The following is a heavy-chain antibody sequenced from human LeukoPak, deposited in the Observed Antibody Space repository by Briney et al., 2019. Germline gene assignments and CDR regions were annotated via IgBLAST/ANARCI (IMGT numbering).Heavy chain of an antibody. CDR3: ARHDPAATSAPLN. CDR1: GGSISSYY. J-gene: IGHJ4*02. CDR2: IYYSGST. D-gene: IGHD2-15*01. V-gene: IGHV4-59*08. Sequence: SETLSLTCTVSGGSISSYYWSWVRQPPGKGLEWIGYIYYSGSTNYNPSLKSRVTISVDTSKNQFSLKLSSVTAADTAVYYCARHDPAATSAPLNWGQGTLVTVSS.